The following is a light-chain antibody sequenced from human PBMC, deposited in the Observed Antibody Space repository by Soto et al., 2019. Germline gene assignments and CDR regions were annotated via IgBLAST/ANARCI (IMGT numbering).Light chain of an antibody. CDR3: RSYTSSSTLYV. CDR2: DVS. CDR1: SSDVGGYNY. V-gene: IGLV2-14*01. Sequence: QSVLTQPASGSGSPGQSITSSCTGTSSDVGGYNYVSWYQQHPGKAPKLMIYDVSNRPSGVSNRFSGSKSGNTASLTISGLQAEDEADNYCRSYTSSSTLYVFGTGTKVTVL. J-gene: IGLJ1*01.